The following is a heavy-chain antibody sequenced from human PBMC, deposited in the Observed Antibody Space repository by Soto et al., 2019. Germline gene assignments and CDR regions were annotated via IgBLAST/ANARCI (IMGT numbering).Heavy chain of an antibody. J-gene: IGHJ6*02. Sequence: EVQLVESGGGLVPPGGSLRLSCAASGFTLSNYWMHWVRQAPGKGLVWVSRLNSGGSSTSYADSVKGRFTISRDNDMNTLYLLKHSLRVEDTDVSFCTREQPAAIRGGKYYSYGMDVWGQGTTVTVSS. CDR3: TREQPAAIRGGKYYSYGMDV. D-gene: IGHD2-2*02. CDR2: LNSGGSST. CDR1: GFTLSNYW. V-gene: IGHV3-74*01.